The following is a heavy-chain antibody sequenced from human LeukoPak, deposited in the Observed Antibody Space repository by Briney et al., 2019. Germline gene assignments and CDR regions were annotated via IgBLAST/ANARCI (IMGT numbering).Heavy chain of an antibody. CDR3: ATYLVGGTSHALDI. D-gene: IGHD1-26*01. J-gene: IGHJ3*02. Sequence: SETLSLTCAVYGGFFSVYYWTWIRQSPGEGLEWIGVIKHSGSTNYDPSLKSRVIISVDTSKNQFSLKLSSVTAADTAVYYCATYLVGGTSHALDIWGQGTPVTVSS. CDR1: GGFFSVYY. CDR2: IKHSGST. V-gene: IGHV4-34*01.